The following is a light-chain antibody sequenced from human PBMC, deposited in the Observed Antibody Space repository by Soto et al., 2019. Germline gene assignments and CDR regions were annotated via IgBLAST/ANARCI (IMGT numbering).Light chain of an antibody. CDR2: DVS. J-gene: IGLJ1*01. V-gene: IGLV2-11*01. Sequence: QSALTQPRSVSGSPGQSVTISCTGTSSDVGGYNYVSWYLQHPGKAPKVMIYDVSKRPSGVPDRFSGSKSGNTASLTISGLQSDDEADYYCCSLTTSHTYVFGSGTKLTVL. CDR3: CSLTTSHTYV. CDR1: SSDVGGYNY.